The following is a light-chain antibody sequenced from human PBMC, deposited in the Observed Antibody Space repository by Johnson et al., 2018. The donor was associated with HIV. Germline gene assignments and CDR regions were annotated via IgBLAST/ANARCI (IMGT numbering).Light chain of an antibody. V-gene: IGLV1-51*02. J-gene: IGLJ1*01. CDR1: SSNIGNNY. Sequence: QSVLTQPPSVSAAPGQKVTISCSGSSSNIGNNYVSWYQQLPGTAPKLLIYENNKRPLGIPDRFSGSKSGTSATLGITGLQTGDESDYYCGTWDSSLSAARVFGTGTKVTVL. CDR2: ENN. CDR3: GTWDSSLSAARV.